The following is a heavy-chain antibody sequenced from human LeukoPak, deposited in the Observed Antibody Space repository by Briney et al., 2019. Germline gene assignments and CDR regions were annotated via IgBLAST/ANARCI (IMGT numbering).Heavy chain of an antibody. CDR1: GFTFSDAW. D-gene: IGHD3-10*01. J-gene: IGHJ4*02. CDR2: IQSKTDGEPT. V-gene: IGHV3-15*01. CDR3: TTDRGALTN. Sequence: GGSLRLSCATSGFTFSDAWMSWVRQAPGKGLEWVGRIQSKTDGEPTEYAAPVKGRFIISRDDSRNTLYLQMNSLKAGDTAVYYCTTDRGALTNWGQGTLVTVSS.